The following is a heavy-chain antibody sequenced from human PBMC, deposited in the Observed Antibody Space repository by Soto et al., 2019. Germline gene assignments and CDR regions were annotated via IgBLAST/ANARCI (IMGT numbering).Heavy chain of an antibody. CDR1: GGSVSSGSYY. V-gene: IGHV4-61*01. D-gene: IGHD5-12*01. CDR3: ARYVEMATIDY. CDR2: IYYSGST. Sequence: PSETLSLICTVSGGSVSSGSYYWSWIRQPPGKGLEWIGYIYYSGSTNYNPSLKSRVTISVDTSKNQFSLKLSSVTAADTAVYYCARYVEMATIDYWGQGTLVTVSS. J-gene: IGHJ4*02.